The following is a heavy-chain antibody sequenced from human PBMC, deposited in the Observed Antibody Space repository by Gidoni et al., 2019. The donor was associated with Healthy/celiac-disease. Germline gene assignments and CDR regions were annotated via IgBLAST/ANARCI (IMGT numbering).Heavy chain of an antibody. CDR1: GGSFSGYY. Sequence: QVQLQQWGAGLLKPSETLSLTCAVYGGSFSGYYWSWIRQPPGKGLEWIGEINHSGSTNYNPSLKSRVTISVDTSKNQFSLKLSSVTAADTAVYYCARGRLDGFDYWGQGTLVTVSS. CDR3: ARGRLDGFDY. V-gene: IGHV4-34*01. J-gene: IGHJ4*02. CDR2: INHSGST. D-gene: IGHD2-2*03.